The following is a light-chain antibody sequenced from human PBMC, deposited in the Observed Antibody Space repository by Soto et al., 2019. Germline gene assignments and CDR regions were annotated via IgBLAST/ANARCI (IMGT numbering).Light chain of an antibody. Sequence: EIVMTHSPATLSVSPGERATLSCSASQSVSSNLAWYQQKPGQAPRLLIYGASTRATGIPARFSGSGSGTEFTLTISSLQSEDFAVYYCQQYNNWPPTFGQGTKVDNK. J-gene: IGKJ1*01. CDR1: QSVSSN. CDR3: QQYNNWPPT. V-gene: IGKV3-15*01. CDR2: GAS.